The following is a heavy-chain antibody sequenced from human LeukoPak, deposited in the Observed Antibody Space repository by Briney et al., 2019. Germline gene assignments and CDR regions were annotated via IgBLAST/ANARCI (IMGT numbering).Heavy chain of an antibody. V-gene: IGHV3-30-3*01. CDR3: ARDEVPAAILGWFDP. J-gene: IGHJ5*02. CDR1: GFTFSSYA. CDR2: ISYDGSNK. D-gene: IGHD2-2*02. Sequence: PGGSLRLSCAASGFTFSSYAMRWVRQAPGKGLEWVAVISYDGSNKYYADSVKGRFTISRDNSKNTLYLQMNSLRAEDTAVYYCARDEVPAAILGWFDPWGQGTLVTVSS.